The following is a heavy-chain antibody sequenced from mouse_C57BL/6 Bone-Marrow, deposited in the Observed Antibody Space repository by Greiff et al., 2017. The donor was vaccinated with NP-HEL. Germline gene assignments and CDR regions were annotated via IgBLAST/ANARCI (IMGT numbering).Heavy chain of an antibody. CDR2: IYPGNSDT. CDR1: GYTFTSYW. Sequence: VHVKQSGTVLARPGASVKMSCKTSGYTFTSYWMHWVKQRPGQGLEWIGAIYPGNSDTSYNQKFKGKAKLTAVTSASTAYMELSSLTNEDSAVYYCTRSPFITTHAMDYWGQGTSVTVSS. D-gene: IGHD1-1*01. V-gene: IGHV1-5*01. J-gene: IGHJ4*01. CDR3: TRSPFITTHAMDY.